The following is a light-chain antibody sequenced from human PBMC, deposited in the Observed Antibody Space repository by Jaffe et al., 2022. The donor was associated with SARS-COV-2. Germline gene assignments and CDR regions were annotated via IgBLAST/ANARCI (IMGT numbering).Light chain of an antibody. CDR1: SSDVGGYNY. CDR3: CSYAGSYLLWV. J-gene: IGLJ3*02. Sequence: QSALTQPRSVSGSPGQSVTISCTGTSSDVGGYNYVSWYQQHPGKAPKLMIYDVSKRPSGVPDRFSGSKSGNTASLTISGLQAEDEADYYCCSYAGSYLLWVFGGGTKLTVL. V-gene: IGLV2-11*01. CDR2: DVS.